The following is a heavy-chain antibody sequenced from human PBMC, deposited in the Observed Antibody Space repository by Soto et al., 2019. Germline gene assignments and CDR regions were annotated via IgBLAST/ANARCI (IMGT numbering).Heavy chain of an antibody. V-gene: IGHV4-4*02. CDR1: GGSISSSNW. CDR3: ARDLGPRDYYYYGMDV. D-gene: IGHD3-3*01. CDR2: IYHSGST. J-gene: IGHJ6*02. Sequence: SETLSLTCAVSGGSISSSNWRSWVRQPPGKGLEWIGEIYHSGSTNYNPSLKSRVTISVDKSKNQFSLKLSSVTAADTAVYYCARDLGPRDYYYYGMDVWGQGTTVT.